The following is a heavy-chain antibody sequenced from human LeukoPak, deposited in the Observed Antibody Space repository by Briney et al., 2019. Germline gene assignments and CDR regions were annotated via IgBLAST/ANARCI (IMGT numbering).Heavy chain of an antibody. Sequence: PGGSLRLSCAASGFTFSSYAMSWVPQAPGKGLEWFSAISGSGGSTYYADSVKGRFTISRDNSKNTLYLQMNSLRAEDTAVYYCAKGRFGELPFPWFDPWGQGTLVTVSS. CDR3: AKGRFGELPFPWFDP. V-gene: IGHV3-23*01. J-gene: IGHJ5*02. D-gene: IGHD3-10*01. CDR1: GFTFSSYA. CDR2: ISGSGGST.